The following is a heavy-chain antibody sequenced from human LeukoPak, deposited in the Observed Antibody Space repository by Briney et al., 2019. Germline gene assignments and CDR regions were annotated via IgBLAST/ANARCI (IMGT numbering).Heavy chain of an antibody. CDR2: IRSKAYGGTT. D-gene: IGHD5-12*01. CDR1: GFTFTYAW. J-gene: IGHJ4*02. V-gene: IGHV3-49*03. CDR3: TRDRGVYSGYDSHYFDY. Sequence: GGSLRLSCGASGFTFTYAWMNWFRQAPGKGLEWVGFIRSKAYGGTTEYAASVKGRFTLSRDDSKSIAYLQMNSLKTEDTAVYYCTRDRGVYSGYDSHYFDYWGQGTLVTVSS.